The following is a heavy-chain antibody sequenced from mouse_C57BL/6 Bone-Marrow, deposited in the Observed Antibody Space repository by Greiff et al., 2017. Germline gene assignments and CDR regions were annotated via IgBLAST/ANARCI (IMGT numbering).Heavy chain of an antibody. J-gene: IGHJ2*01. CDR1: GFNIKDDY. V-gene: IGHV14-4*01. D-gene: IGHD1-1*01. CDR2: IDPENGDT. CDR3: GSSYYYFDY. Sequence: VQLHQSGAELVRPGASVKLSCTASGFNIKDDYMHWVKQRPEQGLEWIGWIDPENGDTEYASKFQGKATITADTSSNTAYLQLSSLTSEDTAVYYCGSSYYYFDYWGQGTTLTVSS.